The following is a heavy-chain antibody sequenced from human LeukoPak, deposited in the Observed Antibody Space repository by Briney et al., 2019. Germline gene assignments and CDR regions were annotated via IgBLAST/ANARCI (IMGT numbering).Heavy chain of an antibody. Sequence: SVKVSCKASGGTFSNFAISWVRQAPGQGLEWMGGIIPIFGTATYAQKFQGRVMITTDESTGTAFMELSGLRSVDTAVYYCARVRGGIEVAGIRHYYYYMDVWGEGTTVTVSS. CDR2: IIPIFGTA. J-gene: IGHJ6*03. D-gene: IGHD6-19*01. CDR1: GGTFSNFA. V-gene: IGHV1-69*05. CDR3: ARVRGGIEVAGIRHYYYYMDV.